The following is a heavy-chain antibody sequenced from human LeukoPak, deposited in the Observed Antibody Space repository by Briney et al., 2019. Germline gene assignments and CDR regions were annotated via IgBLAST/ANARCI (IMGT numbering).Heavy chain of an antibody. CDR2: IYYSGST. CDR1: GGSFSGYY. J-gene: IGHJ5*02. Sequence: SETLSLTCAVYGGSFSGYYWSWIRQPPGKGLEWIGYIYYSGSTNYNPSLKSRVTISVDTSKNQFSLKLSSVTAADTAVYYCARSPSMVRGVIYWFDPWGQGTLVTVSS. V-gene: IGHV4-59*01. CDR3: ARSPSMVRGVIYWFDP. D-gene: IGHD3-10*01.